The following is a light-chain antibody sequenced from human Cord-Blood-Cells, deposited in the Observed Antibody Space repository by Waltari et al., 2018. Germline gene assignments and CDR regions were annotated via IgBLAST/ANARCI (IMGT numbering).Light chain of an antibody. V-gene: IGLV3-1*01. J-gene: IGLJ2*01. CDR3: QAWDSSTVV. Sequence: SYELTQPPSLSVSPGQTASITCSGATLGDKYACWYQQKPGQSPVLVIYQDSKRPSGIPERFSGSNSGNTATLTISGTQAMDEADYYCQAWDSSTVVFGGGTKLTVL. CDR2: QDS. CDR1: TLGDKY.